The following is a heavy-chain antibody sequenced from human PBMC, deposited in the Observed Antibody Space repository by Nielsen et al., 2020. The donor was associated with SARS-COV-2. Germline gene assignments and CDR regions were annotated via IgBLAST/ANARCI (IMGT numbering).Heavy chain of an antibody. V-gene: IGHV3-7*01. D-gene: IGHD5-12*01. CDR1: GFTFSSHW. CDR3: ARDSYIVPTDYYFDY. J-gene: IGHJ4*02. CDR2: IKHDGSEQ. Sequence: GESLKISCAASGFTFSSHWMSWVRQAPGKGLEWLANIKHDGSEQYYVDSVKGRFTMSRDNAKNLLYLQMNSLRDDDTAVHYCARDSYIVPTDYYFDYWGQGALVTVSS.